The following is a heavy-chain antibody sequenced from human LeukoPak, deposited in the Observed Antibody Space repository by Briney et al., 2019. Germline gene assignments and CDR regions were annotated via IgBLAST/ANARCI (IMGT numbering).Heavy chain of an antibody. D-gene: IGHD5-18*01. CDR3: ARERGYSYGGVDY. CDR2: IIPIFGTA. CDR1: GYTFTSYG. J-gene: IGHJ4*02. V-gene: IGHV1-69*05. Sequence: SVKVSCKASGYTFTSYGISWVRQAPGQGLEWMGGIIPIFGTANYAQKFQGRVTITTDESTSTAYMELSSLRSEDTAVYYCARERGYSYGGVDYWGQGTLVTVSS.